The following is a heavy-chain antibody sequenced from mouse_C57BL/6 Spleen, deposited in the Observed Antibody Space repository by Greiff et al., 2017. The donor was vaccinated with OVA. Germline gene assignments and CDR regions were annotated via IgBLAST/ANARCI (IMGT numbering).Heavy chain of an antibody. CDR3: ARESYYYGSSPYWYFDV. V-gene: IGHV5-16*01. J-gene: IGHJ1*03. CDR2: INYDGSST. D-gene: IGHD1-1*01. CDR1: GFTFSDYY. Sequence: EVKLVESEGGLVQPGSSMKLSCTASGFTFSDYYMAWVRQVPETGLEWVANINYDGSSTYYLDSLKSRFIISRANAKNILYLQMSSLKSEDTATYYCARESYYYGSSPYWYFDVWGTGTTVTVSS.